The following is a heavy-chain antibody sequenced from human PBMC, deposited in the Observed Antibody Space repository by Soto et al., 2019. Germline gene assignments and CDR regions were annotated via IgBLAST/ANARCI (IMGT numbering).Heavy chain of an antibody. J-gene: IGHJ4*02. CDR1: GGSISSYY. CDR3: ARVTVRGVISDY. Sequence: SETLSLTCTVSGGSISSYYWSWIRQPPGKGLERIGYIYYSGSTNYNPSLKSRVTISVDTSKNQFSLKLSSVTAADTAVYYCARVTVRGVISDYWGQGTLVTVSS. D-gene: IGHD3-10*01. CDR2: IYYSGST. V-gene: IGHV4-59*01.